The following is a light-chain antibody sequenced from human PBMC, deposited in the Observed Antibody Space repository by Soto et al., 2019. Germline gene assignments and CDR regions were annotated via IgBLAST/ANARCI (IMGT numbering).Light chain of an antibody. CDR1: QGISNY. CDR2: SAS. V-gene: IGKV1-16*02. Sequence: DIQMTQSPSSLSASVGDRVTITCRASQGISNYLAWFQQRPGKAPKSLIYSASSLQSAVPSKFSSSKSWTDFTLPISSLQAEDFATYYCQKYNSYPIILGQGTRLEIK. J-gene: IGKJ5*01. CDR3: QKYNSYPII.